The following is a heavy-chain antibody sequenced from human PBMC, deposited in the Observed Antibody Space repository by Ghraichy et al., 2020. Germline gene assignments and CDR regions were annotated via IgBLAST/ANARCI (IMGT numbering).Heavy chain of an antibody. CDR1: GGSFSGYY. D-gene: IGHD5-12*01. Sequence: SETLSLTCAVYGGSFSGYYWSWIRQPPGKGLEWIGEINHSGSTNYNPSLKSRVTISVDTSKNQFSLKLSSVTAADTAVYYCARDLATIWTRYYYYGMDVWGQGTTVTVSS. CDR3: ARDLATIWTRYYYYGMDV. J-gene: IGHJ6*02. V-gene: IGHV4-34*01. CDR2: INHSGST.